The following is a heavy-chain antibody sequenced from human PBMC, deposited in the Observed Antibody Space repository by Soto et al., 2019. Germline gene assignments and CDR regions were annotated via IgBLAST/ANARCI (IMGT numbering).Heavy chain of an antibody. J-gene: IGHJ6*03. Sequence: SETLSITCAVYGGSFSGYYWSWIRQPPGKGLEWIGEINHSGSTNYNPSLKSRVTISVDTSKNQFSLKLSSVIAADTAVYYCARGRAALRYYYYYYMDVWGKGTTVTVSS. CDR1: GGSFSGYY. CDR3: ARGRAALRYYYYYYMDV. D-gene: IGHD6-6*01. V-gene: IGHV4-34*01. CDR2: INHSGST.